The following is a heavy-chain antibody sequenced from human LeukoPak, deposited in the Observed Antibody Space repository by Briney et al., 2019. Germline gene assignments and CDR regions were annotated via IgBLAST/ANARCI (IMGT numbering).Heavy chain of an antibody. J-gene: IGHJ6*02. V-gene: IGHV1-2*04. Sequence: ASVNVSCKASGYTFTGYYMHWVRQAPGQGLEWMGWINPNSGGTNYAQKFQGWVTMTRDTSISTAYIELSRLRSDDTAVYYCARDQGRRSGSDAYYYGMDVWGQGTTVTVSS. CDR3: ARDQGRRSGSDAYYYGMDV. CDR2: INPNSGGT. D-gene: IGHD3-10*01. CDR1: GYTFTGYY.